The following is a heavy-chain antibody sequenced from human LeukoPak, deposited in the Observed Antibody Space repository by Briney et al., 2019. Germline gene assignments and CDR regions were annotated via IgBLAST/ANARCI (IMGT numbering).Heavy chain of an antibody. D-gene: IGHD3-3*01. CDR2: ITSDSNTI. V-gene: IGHV3-48*01. Sequence: GGSLRLSCAASGFTFSIYSMNWVRQAPGKGLEWLSYITSDSNTIYYADSVKGRFTISRDNSKNTLYLQMNSLSAEDTAVYYCAKGLHKWYYDFWSGYPPNDYWGQGTLVTVSS. CDR3: AKGLHKWYYDFWSGYPPNDY. CDR1: GFTFSIYS. J-gene: IGHJ4*02.